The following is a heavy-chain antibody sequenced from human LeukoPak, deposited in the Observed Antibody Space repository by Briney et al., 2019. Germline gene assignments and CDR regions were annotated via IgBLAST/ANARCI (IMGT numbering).Heavy chain of an antibody. J-gene: IGHJ4*02. CDR3: ARGNYDSSGYYTTLDY. V-gene: IGHV1-8*03. D-gene: IGHD3-22*01. CDR1: GYTFTSYD. Sequence: GASVKVSCKASGYTFTSYDINWVRQATGQGLEWMGWMNPNSGNTGYAQKFQGRVTITRNTSISTAYMELSSLRSEDTAVYYCARGNYDSSGYYTTLDYWGQGTLVTVSS. CDR2: MNPNSGNT.